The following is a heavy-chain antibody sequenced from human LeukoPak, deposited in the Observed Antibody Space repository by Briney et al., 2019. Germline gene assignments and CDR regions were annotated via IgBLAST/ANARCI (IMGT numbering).Heavy chain of an antibody. CDR1: GFTLSSYA. CDR3: ARAPVTSCRGAYCYPFDY. D-gene: IGHD2-21*01. V-gene: IGHV3-23*01. Sequence: GGSLRLSCAASGFTLSSYAMSWVRQAPGKGLECVAATSSSDAGTYHADSVRGRFTISRDNSKNTLYLQMNSLRAEDAAVYYCARAPVTSCRGAYCYPFDYWGQGTLVTVSS. CDR2: TSSSDAGT. J-gene: IGHJ4*02.